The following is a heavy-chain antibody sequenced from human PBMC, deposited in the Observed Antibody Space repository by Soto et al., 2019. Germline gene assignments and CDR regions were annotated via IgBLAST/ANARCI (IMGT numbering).Heavy chain of an antibody. CDR1: GFTFSSYG. V-gene: IGHV3-30*18. Sequence: QVQLVESGGGVVQPGRSLRLSCAASGFTFSSYGMHWVRQAPGKGLEWVAVISYDGSNKYYADSVKGRFTISRDNSKNTLYLQMNSLTPEDTAVYYCAKGPAIVLVPAAMNSYSGMDVWGQGTTVTVSS. J-gene: IGHJ6*02. D-gene: IGHD2-2*01. CDR2: ISYDGSNK. CDR3: AKGPAIVLVPAAMNSYSGMDV.